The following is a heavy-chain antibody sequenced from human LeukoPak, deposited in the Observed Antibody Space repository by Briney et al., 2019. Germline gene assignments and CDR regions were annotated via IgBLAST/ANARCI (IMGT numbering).Heavy chain of an antibody. Sequence: GGSLRLSCAASEFTFNYYDMNWVRQAPGKGLEWVSAISGSGGTPYYADSVKGRFTISRDNSKNTLYLQMNSLRAEDTAVYYCAKLGYSGYDLFDYWGQGTLVTVSS. CDR2: ISGSGGTP. V-gene: IGHV3-23*01. CDR3: AKLGYSGYDLFDY. CDR1: EFTFNYYD. J-gene: IGHJ4*02. D-gene: IGHD5-12*01.